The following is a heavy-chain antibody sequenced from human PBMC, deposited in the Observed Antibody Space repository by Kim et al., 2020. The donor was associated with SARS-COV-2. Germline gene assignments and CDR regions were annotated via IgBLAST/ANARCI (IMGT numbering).Heavy chain of an antibody. J-gene: IGHJ6*02. CDR3: TLGILTGYYYYYGMDV. D-gene: IGHD3-9*01. V-gene: IGHV3-15*01. Sequence: HVKGRFTISRDESKNTLYLQMNSLKTEDTAVYYCTLGILTGYYYYYGMDVWGQGTTVTVSS.